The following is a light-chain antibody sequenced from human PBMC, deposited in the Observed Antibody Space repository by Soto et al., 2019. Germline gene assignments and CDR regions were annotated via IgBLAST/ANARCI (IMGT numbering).Light chain of an antibody. CDR2: DAS. Sequence: DIHLTQSPSALSASIGDRVSITCRASQTIITSLAWYQQKPGKAPKLLIYDASSLESGVPSRFSGSGSGTEFTLTISSLQPEDCAIYFCQQANSFPITFGQGTRVEIK. V-gene: IGKV1-5*01. CDR3: QQANSFPIT. J-gene: IGKJ5*01. CDR1: QTIITS.